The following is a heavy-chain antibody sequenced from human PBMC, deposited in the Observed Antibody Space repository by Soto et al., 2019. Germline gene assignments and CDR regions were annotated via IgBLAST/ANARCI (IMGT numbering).Heavy chain of an antibody. Sequence: LRLSCAVSGFSFSPSTVTWVGQAPGKGLEWVSAIGDCGLSTYYTDAVKGRFTISRDNSNSMVFRQMNSLTAEDAAMYYCAKRDYGDFLWFHSWCPGTQGAVSS. CDR1: GFSFSPST. V-gene: IGHV3-23*01. J-gene: IGHJ5*01. CDR3: AKRDYGDFLWFHS. D-gene: IGHD2-21*02. CDR2: IGDCGLST.